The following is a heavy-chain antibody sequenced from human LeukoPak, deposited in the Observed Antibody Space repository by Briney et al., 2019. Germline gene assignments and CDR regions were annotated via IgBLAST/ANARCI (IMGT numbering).Heavy chain of an antibody. D-gene: IGHD4-17*01. V-gene: IGHV1-46*01. CDR1: RYTFTSYY. CDR3: ARVILGYGHYSGGGFDP. Sequence: ASVKVSCKASRYTFTSYYMHWVRQAPRQGLEWMGMINPSGGSTSYAQKFQGRVTMTRDTSTSTVYMELSSLRSEDTAVYYCARVILGYGHYSGGGFDPWGQGTLVTVSS. J-gene: IGHJ5*02. CDR2: INPSGGST.